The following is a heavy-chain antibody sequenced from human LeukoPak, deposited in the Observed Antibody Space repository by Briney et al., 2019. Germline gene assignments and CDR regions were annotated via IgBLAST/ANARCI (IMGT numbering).Heavy chain of an antibody. J-gene: IGHJ4*02. D-gene: IGHD6-13*01. CDR1: GFTFSSYG. Sequence: GRSLRLSCAASGFTFSSYGMHWVRQAPGKGLEWVAVISYDGSNKYYADSVKGRFTISRDNSKNTLYLQMNSLRAEDTAVYYCAKDFEAGSSWYLIIDYWGQGTLVTVSS. CDR3: AKDFEAGSSWYLIIDY. CDR2: ISYDGSNK. V-gene: IGHV3-30*18.